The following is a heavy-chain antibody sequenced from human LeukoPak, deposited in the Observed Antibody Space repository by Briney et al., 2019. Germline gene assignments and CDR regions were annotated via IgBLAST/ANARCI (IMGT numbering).Heavy chain of an antibody. CDR1: GGSVSSGNYY. J-gene: IGHJ4*02. CDR2: IYNSGST. Sequence: SETLSLTCTVSGGSVSSGNYYWNWIRQPPGKGLEWIGYIYNSGSTNYNPSLKSRVTISVDTSKNQFSLKLSSVTAADTAVYYCARGVDNWGSRYFDYWGQGTLVTVSS. D-gene: IGHD7-27*01. CDR3: ARGVDNWGSRYFDY. V-gene: IGHV4-61*01.